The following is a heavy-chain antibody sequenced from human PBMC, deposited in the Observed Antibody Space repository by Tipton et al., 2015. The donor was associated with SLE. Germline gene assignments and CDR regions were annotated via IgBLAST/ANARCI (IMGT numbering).Heavy chain of an antibody. Sequence: TLSLTCTVSGGSISSGGYYWSWIRQHPGKGLEWIGYIYYSGSTNYNPSLKSRVTISVDTSKNQFSLKLSSVTAADTAVYYCAGYCSGGSCSYWGQGTLVTVSS. CDR2: IYYSGST. V-gene: IGHV4-31*03. CDR1: GGSISSGGYY. J-gene: IGHJ4*02. CDR3: AGYCSGGSCSY. D-gene: IGHD2-15*01.